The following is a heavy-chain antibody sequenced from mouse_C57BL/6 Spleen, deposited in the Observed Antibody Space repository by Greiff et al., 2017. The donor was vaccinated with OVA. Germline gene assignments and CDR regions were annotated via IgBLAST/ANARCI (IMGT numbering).Heavy chain of an antibody. CDR2: IYPGDGDT. D-gene: IGHD3-3*01. CDR1: GYAFSSSW. V-gene: IGHV1-82*01. Sequence: QVQLQQSGPELVKPGASVKISCKASGYAFSSSWMNWVKQRPGKGLEWIGRIYPGDGDTNYNGKFKGKATLTADKSSSTAYMQLSSLTSEDSAVYFCARSVPPGTRYFDVWGTGTTVTVSS. J-gene: IGHJ1*03. CDR3: ARSVPPGTRYFDV.